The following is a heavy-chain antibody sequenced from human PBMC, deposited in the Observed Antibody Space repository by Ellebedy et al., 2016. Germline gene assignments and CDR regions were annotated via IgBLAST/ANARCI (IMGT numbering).Heavy chain of an antibody. CDR1: EFTFSTFA. CDR3: AKGRPISNYPFRYYYYYYMDL. D-gene: IGHD4-11*01. J-gene: IGHJ6*03. V-gene: IGHV3-23*01. Sequence: GESLKISXAPSEFTFSTFAMSWVRQAPGKGLEWVSAIGGSDSSTYYADSVKGRFTISRDNSKNTVYLQMNSLRAEDTAVYYCAKGRPISNYPFRYYYYYYMDLWGKGTTVTVSS. CDR2: IGGSDSST.